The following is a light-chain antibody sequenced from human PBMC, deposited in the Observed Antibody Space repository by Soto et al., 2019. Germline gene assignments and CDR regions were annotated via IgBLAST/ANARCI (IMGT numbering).Light chain of an antibody. CDR1: QSISSH. CDR3: QQGHSAPLI. Sequence: QMTQSPSSLFASVGDRVTITCRASQSISSHLNWYQQKVGQTPRLLIYAASTLQSEVPPRFSGSGSGTEFTLTISGLQREDFAPDYCQQGHSAPLIFGGGTKIQI. V-gene: IGKV1-39*01. CDR2: AAS. J-gene: IGKJ4*01.